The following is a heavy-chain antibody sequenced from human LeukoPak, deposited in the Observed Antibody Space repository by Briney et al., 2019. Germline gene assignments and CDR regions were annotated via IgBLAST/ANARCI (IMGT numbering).Heavy chain of an antibody. CDR3: ARDPHCSSSNCPFDY. J-gene: IGHJ4*02. CDR2: AYHAGSP. Sequence: SETLSLTCAVSGGSIRSSDWWSWLRQPPGKGLEWIGEAYHAGSPNYNASLRSRVTISIDMSRNQLSLKLRSVTAADMAVYYCARDPHCSSSNCPFDYWGQGTLVTVSS. V-gene: IGHV4-4*02. CDR1: GGSIRSSDW. D-gene: IGHD2-15*01.